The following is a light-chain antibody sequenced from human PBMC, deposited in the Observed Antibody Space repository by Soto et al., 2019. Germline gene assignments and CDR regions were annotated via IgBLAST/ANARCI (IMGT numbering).Light chain of an antibody. CDR1: SSDIGSYND. CDR3: SSYTTNTTYV. CDR2: EVN. J-gene: IGLJ1*01. Sequence: QSALTQPASVSGSPGQSTTISCTGTSSDIGSYNDVSWYQQHPGRAPRLMIYEVNNRPSGVSNRFSGSKSGNTASLTISGLQAEDEADYYCSSYTTNTTYVFGPGTKVTVL. V-gene: IGLV2-14*01.